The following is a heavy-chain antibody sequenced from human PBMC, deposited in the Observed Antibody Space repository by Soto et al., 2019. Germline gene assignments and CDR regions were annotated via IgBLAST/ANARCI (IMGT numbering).Heavy chain of an antibody. CDR3: AREITYCANGVCSASNWFDP. J-gene: IGHJ5*02. Sequence: SETLSLTYTVSGGSISSYYWSWIRKPPGKGLEWLGYIYYSGSTNYNPSLKSRVTISLDTSKNQFSLNLSSVTAADTAVYYCAREITYCANGVCSASNWFDPWGQGTLVTVSP. V-gene: IGHV4-59*01. D-gene: IGHD2-8*01. CDR2: IYYSGST. CDR1: GGSISSYY.